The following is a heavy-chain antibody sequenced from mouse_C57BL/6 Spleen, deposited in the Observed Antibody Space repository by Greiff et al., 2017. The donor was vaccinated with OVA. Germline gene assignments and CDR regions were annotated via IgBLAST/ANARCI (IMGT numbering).Heavy chain of an antibody. D-gene: IGHD2-12*01. J-gene: IGHJ4*01. V-gene: IGHV1-52*01. Sequence: VQLQQSGAELVRPGSSVKLSCKASGYTFTSYWMHWVKQRPIQGLEWIGNIDPSDSETNYNQKFKDKATLTVDKSSSTAYMQLSSLTSEDAAVYDCARAYDGIDYSMDYWGQGTSVTVSS. CDR3: ARAYDGIDYSMDY. CDR2: IDPSDSET. CDR1: GYTFTSYW.